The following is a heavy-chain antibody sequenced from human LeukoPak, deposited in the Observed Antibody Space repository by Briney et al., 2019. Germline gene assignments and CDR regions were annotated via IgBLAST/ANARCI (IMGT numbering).Heavy chain of an antibody. CDR3: ARIPAAGSMGWFDP. CDR1: GGSISSSSYY. J-gene: IGHJ5*02. Sequence: PSETLSLTCTVSGGSISSSSYYWGWIRQPPGKGLEWIGSMYYSGSTYYNPSLKSRVTISVDTSSNQFSLRLTSLTAADTAVYYCARIPAAGSMGWFDPWGQGTLVTVSS. D-gene: IGHD6-13*01. CDR2: MYYSGST. V-gene: IGHV4-39*07.